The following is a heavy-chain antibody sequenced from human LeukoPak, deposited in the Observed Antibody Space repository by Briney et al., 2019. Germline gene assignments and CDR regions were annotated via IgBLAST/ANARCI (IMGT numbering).Heavy chain of an antibody. CDR1: GFTFSSYA. CDR3: ANLPRLEWLLYPFDY. D-gene: IGHD3-3*01. J-gene: IGHJ4*02. V-gene: IGHV3-23*01. Sequence: PGGSLRLSCAASGFTFSSYAMSWVRQAPGKGQEWVSAISSSGGSTYYADSVKGRFTISRDNSKNTLYLQMNSLRAEDTAVYYCANLPRLEWLLYPFDYWGQGTLVTVSS. CDR2: ISSSGGST.